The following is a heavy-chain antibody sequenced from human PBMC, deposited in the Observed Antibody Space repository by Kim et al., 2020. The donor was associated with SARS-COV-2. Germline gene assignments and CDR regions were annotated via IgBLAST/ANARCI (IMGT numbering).Heavy chain of an antibody. V-gene: IGHV3-73*01. D-gene: IGHD1-1*01. CDR1: GFTFSGSA. J-gene: IGHJ6*03. Sequence: GGSLRLSCAASGFTFSGSAMHWVRQASGKGLEWVGRIRSKANSYATAYAASVKGSFTISRDDSKNTAYLQMNSLKTGDTAVYYCTGYYDYYYYMDVWGKGPTVTVAS. CDR2: IRSKANSYAT. CDR3: TGYYDYYYYMDV.